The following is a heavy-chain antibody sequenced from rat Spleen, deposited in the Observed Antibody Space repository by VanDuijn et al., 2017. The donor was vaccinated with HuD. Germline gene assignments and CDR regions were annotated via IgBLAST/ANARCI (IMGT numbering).Heavy chain of an antibody. J-gene: IGHJ2*01. D-gene: IGHD4-3*01. V-gene: IGHV5-25*01. Sequence: EVQLVESGGGLVQPGRSLKLSCAASGFTFNNYDMAWVRQAPTKGLEWVASISPSGGGTWYRDSVKGRFTVSRDNAKSTLYLQMDSLRSEDTATYYCARLKIRGRDYFDYWGQGVMVPVSS. CDR1: GFTFNNYD. CDR3: ARLKIRGRDYFDY. CDR2: ISPSGGGT.